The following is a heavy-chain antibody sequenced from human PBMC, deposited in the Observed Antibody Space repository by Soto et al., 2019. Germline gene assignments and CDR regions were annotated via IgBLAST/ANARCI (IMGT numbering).Heavy chain of an antibody. CDR3: AKAGQEGYYYYGVDV. CDR1: GFTFSSYA. J-gene: IGHJ6*02. CDR2: ISGVDGST. Sequence: GGSLRLSCAASGFTFSSYAMSWVRQAPGKGLEWGSTISGVDGSTYYADSVKGRFTISRDNSKNTLYLQMNSLRAEDTAVYYCAKAGQEGYYYYGVDVWGQGTTVTVSS. V-gene: IGHV3-23*01.